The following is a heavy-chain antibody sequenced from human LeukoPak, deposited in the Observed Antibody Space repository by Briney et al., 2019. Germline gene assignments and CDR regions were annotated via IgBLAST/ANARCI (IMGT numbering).Heavy chain of an antibody. J-gene: IGHJ4*02. D-gene: IGHD2-8*01. CDR1: GYSISSGYY. CDR3: ARTLYGSWSLDY. CDR2: IYHSGST. V-gene: IGHV4-38-2*02. Sequence: PSETLSLTCTVYGYSISSGYYWGWIRQPPGRGLEWIGSIYHSGSTYYNPSLKSRVTISVDTSKNQFSLKLSSVTAADTAVYYCARTLYGSWSLDYWGQGTLVTVSS.